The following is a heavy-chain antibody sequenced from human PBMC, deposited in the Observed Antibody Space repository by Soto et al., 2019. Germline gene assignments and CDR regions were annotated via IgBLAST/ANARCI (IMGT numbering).Heavy chain of an antibody. D-gene: IGHD4-17*01. CDR1: GFTFSSYG. CDR3: ARAYGDQLPDF. J-gene: IGHJ4*02. CDR2: IWYDGSNK. Sequence: QVQLMESGGGVVQPGRSLRLSCAASGFTFSSYGMHWVRQAPGKGLEWVAVIWYDGSNKYYADSVKGRFTISRDNSKNTLYLQMNSLRAEDTAVYYCARAYGDQLPDFWGPGTLVTVSS. V-gene: IGHV3-33*01.